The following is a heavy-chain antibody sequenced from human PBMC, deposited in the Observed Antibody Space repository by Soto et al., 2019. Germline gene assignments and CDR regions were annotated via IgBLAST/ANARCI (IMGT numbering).Heavy chain of an antibody. V-gene: IGHV3-30*03. CDR2: ISYDGSNK. D-gene: IGHD2-2*01. Sequence: GGSLRLSCAASGFTFSSYGMHWVRQAPGKGLEWVAVISYDGSNKYYADSVKGRFTISRDNSKNTVYLQMNSLRAEDTAVYYCSFARGSSPPAPGCYWGQGTLVPVSS. CDR1: GFTFSSYG. CDR3: SFARGSSPPAPGCY. J-gene: IGHJ4*02.